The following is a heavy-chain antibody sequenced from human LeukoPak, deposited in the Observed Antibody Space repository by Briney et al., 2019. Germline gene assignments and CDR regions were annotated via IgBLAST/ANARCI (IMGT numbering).Heavy chain of an antibody. D-gene: IGHD6-19*01. V-gene: IGHV3-30*04. CDR1: GFTFSSYA. CDR2: ISYDGSNK. Sequence: SGRSLRLSCAASGFTFSSYAMHWVRQAPGKGLEWVAVISYDGSNKYYADSVKGRFTISRDISKDTLYLQMDSLRAEDTAVYYCARDLSAAFDFWGQGILVTVSS. CDR3: ARDLSAAFDF. J-gene: IGHJ4*02.